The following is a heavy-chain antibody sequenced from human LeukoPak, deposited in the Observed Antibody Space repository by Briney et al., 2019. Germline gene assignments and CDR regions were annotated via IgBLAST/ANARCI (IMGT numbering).Heavy chain of an antibody. CDR2: IKEDGSEKK. J-gene: IGHJ4*02. CDR3: ARGGYRYEY. D-gene: IGHD5-12*01. CDR1: GFTFSSYW. Sequence: GGSLRLSCAASGFTFSSYWMSWVRQAPGKGLEWVANIKEDGSEKKYYEDSVKGRFTISRDNTKKSLYLQMNSLRAKDTAMYYCARGGYRYEYWGQGTLVTVSS. V-gene: IGHV3-7*04.